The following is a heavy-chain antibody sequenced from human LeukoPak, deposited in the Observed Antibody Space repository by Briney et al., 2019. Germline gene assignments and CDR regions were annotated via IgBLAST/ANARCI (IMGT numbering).Heavy chain of an antibody. D-gene: IGHD1-26*01. V-gene: IGHV3-53*01. Sequence: GGSLRLSCAASGFTFSDYYMSWIRQAPGKGLEWVSILYGDGSTYYADSMKGRFTISRDNSKNTLYLQINSLRVEDTAVYYCARGRSYYAFDIWGQGTMVTVSS. CDR2: LYGDGST. J-gene: IGHJ3*02. CDR3: ARGRSYYAFDI. CDR1: GFTFSDYY.